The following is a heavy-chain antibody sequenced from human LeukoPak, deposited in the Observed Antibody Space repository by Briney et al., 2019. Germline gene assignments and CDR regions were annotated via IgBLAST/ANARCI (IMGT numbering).Heavy chain of an antibody. J-gene: IGHJ6*02. Sequence: ASVKVSCKASGGTFSSYAISWVRQAPGQGLERMGGIIPIFGTANYAQKFQGRVTITADESTSTAYMELSSLRSEDTAVYYCARPYSSSSYYYGMDVWGQGTTVTVSS. CDR1: GGTFSSYA. CDR2: IIPIFGTA. CDR3: ARPYSSSSYYYGMDV. D-gene: IGHD6-6*01. V-gene: IGHV1-69*13.